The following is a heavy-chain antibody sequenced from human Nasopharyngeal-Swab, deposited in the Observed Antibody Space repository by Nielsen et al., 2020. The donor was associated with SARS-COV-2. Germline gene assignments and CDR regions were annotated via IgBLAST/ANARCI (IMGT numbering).Heavy chain of an antibody. V-gene: IGHV4-34*01. D-gene: IGHD2-2*01. CDR2: INHSGST. CDR1: GGSSSAYY. CDR3: AGGLSGVVPAPILGLGPYYYYYYMDV. Sequence: SQTLSLTCGVYGGSSSAYYWGWIRQPPGKGLEWIAEINHSGSTNYNPSLKSRVTLSVDTSMNQFSLELTSVTAADTAVYYCAGGLSGVVPAPILGLGPYYYYYYMDVWGKGTTVTVSS. J-gene: IGHJ6*03.